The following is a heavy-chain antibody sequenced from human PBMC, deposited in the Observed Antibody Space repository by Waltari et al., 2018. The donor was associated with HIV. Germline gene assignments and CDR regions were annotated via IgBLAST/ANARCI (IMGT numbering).Heavy chain of an antibody. CDR2: IYSGGST. J-gene: IGHJ4*02. Sequence: EVQLVESGGGLIQPGGSLRLSCPASGFTVSSTYISWVRQAPGKGLEWVSVIYSGGSTYYADSVKGRFTISRDNSKNTLYLQMNSLRAEDTAVYYCARGAGQWLAPGYYFDYWGQGTLVTVSS. V-gene: IGHV3-53*01. CDR3: ARGAGQWLAPGYYFDY. D-gene: IGHD6-19*01. CDR1: GFTVSSTY.